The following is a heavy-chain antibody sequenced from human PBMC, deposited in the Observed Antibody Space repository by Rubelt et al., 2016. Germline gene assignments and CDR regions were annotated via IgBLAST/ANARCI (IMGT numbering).Heavy chain of an antibody. Sequence: QVQLVQSGAEVKKPGASVKVSCKASGYTFTSYAMHWVRQAPGQRLEWMGWINAGNGTTKYSQKFQGRVNITRDTSASTAYMELSSLRSEDTAVYYCARVIWGSGWSNNWFDPWGQGTLVTVSS. CDR2: INAGNGTT. CDR3: ARVIWGSGWSNNWFDP. D-gene: IGHD6-19*01. V-gene: IGHV1-3*01. CDR1: GYTFTSYA. J-gene: IGHJ5*02.